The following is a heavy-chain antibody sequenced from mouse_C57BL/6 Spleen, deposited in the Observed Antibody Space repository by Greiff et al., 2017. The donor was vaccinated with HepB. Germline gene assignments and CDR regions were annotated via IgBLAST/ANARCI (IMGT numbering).Heavy chain of an antibody. CDR3: AREGNWEYLFDY. Sequence: QVQLQQPGAELVRPGSSVKLSCKASGYTFTSYWMHWVKQRPLQGLEWIGNIDPSDSETHYNQKFKDKATLTVDKSSSTAYMQLSSLTSEDSAVYYCAREGNWEYLFDYWGQGTTLTVSS. J-gene: IGHJ2*01. V-gene: IGHV1-52*01. D-gene: IGHD4-1*01. CDR1: GYTFTSYW. CDR2: IDPSDSET.